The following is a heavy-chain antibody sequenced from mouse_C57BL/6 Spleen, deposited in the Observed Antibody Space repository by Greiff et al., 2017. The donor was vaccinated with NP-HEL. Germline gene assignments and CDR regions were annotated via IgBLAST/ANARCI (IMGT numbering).Heavy chain of an antibody. V-gene: IGHV5-17*01. J-gene: IGHJ4*01. CDR3: ARLTTVVNYAMDY. CDR1: GFTFSDYG. CDR2: ISSGSSTI. Sequence: EVKVEESGGGLVKPGGSLKLSCAASGFTFSDYGMHWVRQAPEKGLEWVAYISSGSSTIYYADTVKGRFTISRDNAKNTLFLQMTSLRSEDTAMYYCARLTTVVNYAMDYWGQGTSVTVSS. D-gene: IGHD1-1*01.